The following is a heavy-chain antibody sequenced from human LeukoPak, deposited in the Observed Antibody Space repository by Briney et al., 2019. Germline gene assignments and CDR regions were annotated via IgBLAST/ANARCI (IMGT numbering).Heavy chain of an antibody. CDR2: ISYDGSNK. D-gene: IGHD2-2*01. CDR1: GFTFSSYA. Sequence: PGRSLRLSCAASGFTFSSYAMHWVRQAPGKGLEWVAVISYDGSNKYYADSVKGRFTISRDNSKNTLYLQMNSLRAEDTAVYYCAKDGCSSTSCLTYYYYYMDVWGKGTTVTVSS. V-gene: IGHV3-30-3*01. J-gene: IGHJ6*03. CDR3: AKDGCSSTSCLTYYYYYMDV.